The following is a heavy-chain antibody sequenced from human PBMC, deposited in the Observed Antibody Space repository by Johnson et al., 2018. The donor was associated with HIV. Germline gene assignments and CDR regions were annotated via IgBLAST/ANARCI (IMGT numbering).Heavy chain of an antibody. CDR2: IRYDGSNK. Sequence: QVQLVESGGGVVQPGGSLRLSCAASGFTFSSYGMHWVRQAPGKGLEWVAFIRYDGSNKYYADSVKGRFTISRDNSKNTLYLQMNSLRAEDTAVYYCAKCVYSSSSWMLFDIWGQGTMVTVSS. D-gene: IGHD6-6*01. V-gene: IGHV3-30*02. CDR1: GFTFSSYG. J-gene: IGHJ3*02. CDR3: AKCVYSSSSWMLFDI.